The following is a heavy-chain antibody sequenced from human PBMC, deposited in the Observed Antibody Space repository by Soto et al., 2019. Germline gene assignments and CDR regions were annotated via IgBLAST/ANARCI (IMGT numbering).Heavy chain of an antibody. J-gene: IGHJ5*01. Sequence: QTLSLTCAISGGSVSSSSVTWNWIRQSPSRGLEWLGRTYYRSKWYNDYAESVNSRIIINPDTSKNQFSLHLNSVTPEDTAVYYCVRLIGNSWLDFWGQGTLVTVSS. D-gene: IGHD1-26*01. CDR1: GGSVSSSSVT. CDR2: TYYRSKWYN. CDR3: VRLIGNSWLDF. V-gene: IGHV6-1*01.